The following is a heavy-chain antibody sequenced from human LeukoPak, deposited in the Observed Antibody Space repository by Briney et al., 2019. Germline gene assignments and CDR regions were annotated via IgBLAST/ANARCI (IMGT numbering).Heavy chain of an antibody. J-gene: IGHJ4*02. CDR1: RFTFSSYS. Sequence: GGSLRLSCAASRFTFSSYSMHWVRQAPGKGLKWVAVVSYDGSNTYYADSVKGRFTISRDNSKNTLYLQLNSLGADETAVYYCARGSTKANSWLNYWGQGTLVTVFS. CDR2: VSYDGSNT. D-gene: IGHD6-13*01. V-gene: IGHV3-30*01. CDR3: ARGSTKANSWLNY.